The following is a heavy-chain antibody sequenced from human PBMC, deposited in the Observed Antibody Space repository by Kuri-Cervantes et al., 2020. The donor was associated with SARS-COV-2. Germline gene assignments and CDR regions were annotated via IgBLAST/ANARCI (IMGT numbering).Heavy chain of an antibody. J-gene: IGHJ4*02. CDR2: IIPIFGTA. V-gene: IGHV1-69*13. D-gene: IGHD6-19*01. CDR1: GGTFSSYA. CDR3: ARGRVAGSHLSFYY. Sequence: SVKVSCRASGGTFSSYAISWVRQAPGQGLEWMGGIIPIFGTANYAQKFQGRVTITADESTSTAYMELSSLRSEDTAVYYCARGRVAGSHLSFYYWGQGTLVTVSS.